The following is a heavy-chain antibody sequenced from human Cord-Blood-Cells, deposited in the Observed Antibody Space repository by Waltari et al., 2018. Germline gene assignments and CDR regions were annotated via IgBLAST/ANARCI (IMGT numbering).Heavy chain of an antibody. V-gene: IGHV1-24*01. CDR2: FDPEDGET. Sequence: QVQLVQSGAEVKKPGASVKVSCKVSGYTLSELSMHLVRQAPGKGLEWMGGFDPEDGETIYAQKFQGRVTMTEDTSTDTAYLELSSLRSEDTAVYYCATSPSIYNWNWFDPWGQGTLVTVSS. D-gene: IGHD1-20*01. CDR1: GYTLSELS. J-gene: IGHJ5*02. CDR3: ATSPSIYNWNWFDP.